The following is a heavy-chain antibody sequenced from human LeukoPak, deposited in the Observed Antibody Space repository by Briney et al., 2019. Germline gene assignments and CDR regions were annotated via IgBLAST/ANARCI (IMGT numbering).Heavy chain of an antibody. CDR3: AKEGAYCGGDCNWAGEFFDY. Sequence: PGGSLRLSWAASGFTFSSYTMNWVRQASGKGLEWVSAISGSGGSTYYADSVKGRFTISRDNSKNTLYLQMNSLRAEDTAVYYCAKEGAYCGGDCNWAGEFFDYWGQGTLVTVSS. V-gene: IGHV3-23*01. D-gene: IGHD2-21*02. J-gene: IGHJ4*02. CDR2: ISGSGGST. CDR1: GFTFSSYT.